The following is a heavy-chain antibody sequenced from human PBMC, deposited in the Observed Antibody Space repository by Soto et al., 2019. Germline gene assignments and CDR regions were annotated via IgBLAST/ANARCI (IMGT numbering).Heavy chain of an antibody. J-gene: IGHJ6*02. CDR2: INPNSGGT. Sequence: GASVKVSCKASGYTFTGYYMHWVRQAPGQGLEWMGWINPNSGGTNYAQKFQGRVTMTSDTSTSTAYMELRSLRSGDTAVYYCARVGLSPYYYYRIDVWGQGTPVPVSS. CDR1: GYTFTGYY. V-gene: IGHV1-2*02. CDR3: ARVGLSPYYYYRIDV.